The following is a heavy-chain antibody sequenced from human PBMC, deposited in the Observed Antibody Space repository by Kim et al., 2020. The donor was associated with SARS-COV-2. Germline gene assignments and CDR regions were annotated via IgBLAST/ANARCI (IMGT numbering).Heavy chain of an antibody. V-gene: IGHV4-31*03. CDR1: GGSISSGGYY. D-gene: IGHD4-17*01. Sequence: SETLSLTCTVSGGSISSGGYYWSWIRQHPGKGLEWIGYIYYSGSTYYNPSLKSRVTISVDTSKNQFSLKLSSVTAADTAVYYCARELRGWFDPMGPGNPGHRLL. J-gene: IGHJ5*02. CDR3: ARELRGWFDP. CDR2: IYYSGST.